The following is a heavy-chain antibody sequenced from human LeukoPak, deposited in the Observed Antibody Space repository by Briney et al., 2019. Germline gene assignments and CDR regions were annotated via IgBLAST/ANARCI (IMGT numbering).Heavy chain of an antibody. D-gene: IGHD3-3*01. Sequence: ASVKVSCKASGYTFTSYGISWVRQAPGQGLEWMGWISAYNGNTNYAQKLRGRVTMTTDTSTSTAYMELRSLRSDDTAVYYCARGTRGYDFWSGYYYGMDVWGQGTTVTVSS. CDR2: ISAYNGNT. V-gene: IGHV1-18*01. J-gene: IGHJ6*02. CDR1: GYTFTSYG. CDR3: ARGTRGYDFWSGYYYGMDV.